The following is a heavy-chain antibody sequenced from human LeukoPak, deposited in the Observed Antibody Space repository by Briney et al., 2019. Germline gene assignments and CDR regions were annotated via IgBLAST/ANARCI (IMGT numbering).Heavy chain of an antibody. Sequence: SETLSLTCTVSGGSISSGDYYWSWIRQPPGKGLEWIGYIYYSGSTYYNPSLKSRVTISLDTSKNQFSLKLSSVTAADTAVYYCASRSTTAFHYWGQGNLVTVSS. D-gene: IGHD5/OR15-5a*01. CDR1: GGSISSGDYY. CDR2: IYYSGST. V-gene: IGHV4-30-4*01. J-gene: IGHJ4*02. CDR3: ASRSTTAFHY.